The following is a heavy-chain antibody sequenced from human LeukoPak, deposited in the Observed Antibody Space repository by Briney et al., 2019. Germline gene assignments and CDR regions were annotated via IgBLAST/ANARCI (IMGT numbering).Heavy chain of an antibody. CDR2: INHSGST. CDR3: ARGRGDYVWGSYRSSGAFDI. J-gene: IGHJ3*02. Sequence: SETLSLTCAVYGGSFSGCYWSWIRQPPGKGLEWIGEINHSGSTNYNPSLKSRVTISVDTSKNQFSLKLSSVTAADTAVYYCARGRGDYVWGSYRSSGAFDIWGQGTMVTVSS. D-gene: IGHD3-16*02. CDR1: GGSFSGCY. V-gene: IGHV4-34*01.